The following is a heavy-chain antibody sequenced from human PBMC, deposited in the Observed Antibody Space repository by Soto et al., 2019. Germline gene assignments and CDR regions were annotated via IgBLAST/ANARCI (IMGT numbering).Heavy chain of an antibody. CDR2: INPKSGGT. D-gene: IGHD1-26*01. J-gene: IGHJ4*02. V-gene: IGHV1-2*02. CDR1: GYTFTVYY. Sequence: ASVKVSCKASGYTFTVYYMHWVRQAPGQGLEWMGWINPKSGGTMYPQKFQGRVTMTWDTSISTAYMALPRLRSDDTAVYYCARDLATGGGSAGFDYCRQGILVIVSS. CDR3: ARDLATGGGSAGFDY.